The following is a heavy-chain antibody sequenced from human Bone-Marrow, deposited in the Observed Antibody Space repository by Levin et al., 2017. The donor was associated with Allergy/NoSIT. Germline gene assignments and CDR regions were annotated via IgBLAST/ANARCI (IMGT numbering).Heavy chain of an antibody. Sequence: PGGSLRLSCAASGFTFSNYALSWVRQPPGKGLEWVSVISGSGGTTDYTDSVKGRFTISRDNSDNTLFLQMNSLRADDTAVYYCAKDGDILAPLKWGYFDYWGQGTRVTVSS. V-gene: IGHV3-23*01. CDR2: ISGSGGTT. D-gene: IGHD5-12*01. J-gene: IGHJ4*02. CDR3: AKDGDILAPLKWGYFDY. CDR1: GFTFSNYA.